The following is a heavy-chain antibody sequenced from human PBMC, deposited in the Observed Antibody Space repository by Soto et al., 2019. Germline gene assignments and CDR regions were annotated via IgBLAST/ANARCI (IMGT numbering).Heavy chain of an antibody. D-gene: IGHD6-13*01. CDR3: AKCEQQLVRGAGVSYYYYGMDV. V-gene: IGHV3-23*01. Sequence: PGGSLRLSCAASGFTFSSYAMSWVRQAPGKGLEWVSAISGSGGSTYYADSVKGRFTISRDNSKNTLYLQMNSLRAEDTAVYYCAKCEQQLVRGAGVSYYYYGMDVWGQGTTVTVSS. J-gene: IGHJ6*02. CDR2: ISGSGGST. CDR1: GFTFSSYA.